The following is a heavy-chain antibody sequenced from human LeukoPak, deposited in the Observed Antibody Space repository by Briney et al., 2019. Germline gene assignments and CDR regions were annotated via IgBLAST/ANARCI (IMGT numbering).Heavy chain of an antibody. Sequence: GGSLRLSCAGSGFTFDDYAMHWVRQAPGKGMKWVSGISWNSGSIGYADSVKGRFTISRDNAKNSLYLQMNSLRAEDMALYYCAKGGNYYYYYMDVWGKGTTVTVSS. CDR3: AKGGNYYYYYMDV. CDR1: GFTFDDYA. V-gene: IGHV3-9*03. J-gene: IGHJ6*03. CDR2: ISWNSGSI.